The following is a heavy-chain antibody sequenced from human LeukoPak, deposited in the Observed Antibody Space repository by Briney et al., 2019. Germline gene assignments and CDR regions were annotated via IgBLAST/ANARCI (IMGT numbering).Heavy chain of an antibody. J-gene: IGHJ4*02. CDR1: GGSISGYY. D-gene: IGHD3-22*01. V-gene: IGHV4-59*08. CDR2: IYYSGST. CDR3: ARLARGYYYESSGHIDY. Sequence: SETLSLTCTVSGGSISGYYWSWIRQPPGKGPEWIGYIYYSGSTNYNPSLKSRVTISVDTSKNQFSLKLSSVTAADTAVYYCARLARGYYYESSGHIDYWGQGILVTVSS.